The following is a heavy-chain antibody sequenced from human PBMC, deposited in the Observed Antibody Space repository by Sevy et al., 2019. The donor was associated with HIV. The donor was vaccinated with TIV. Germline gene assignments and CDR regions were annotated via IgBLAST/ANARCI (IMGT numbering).Heavy chain of an antibody. J-gene: IGHJ5*02. CDR2: ISGSGGST. V-gene: IGHV3-23*01. CDR1: GFTFSSYA. Sequence: GGSLRLSCAAXGFTFSSYAMSWVRQAPGKGLEWVSAISGSGGSTYYADSVKGRFTISRDNSKNTLYLQMNSLRAEDTAVYYXAKDRXVPNYAWXXDWFDPWGQGTLVTVSS. D-gene: IGHD1-7*01. CDR3: AKDRXVPNYAWXXDWFDP.